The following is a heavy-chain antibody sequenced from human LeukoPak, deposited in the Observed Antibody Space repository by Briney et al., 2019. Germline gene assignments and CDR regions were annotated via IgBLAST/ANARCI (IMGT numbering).Heavy chain of an antibody. CDR2: IKQDGSEK. J-gene: IGHJ4*02. Sequence: GGSLRLSCAASGFTFSSYWMSWVRQAPGKGLEWVANIKQDGSEKYYVDSVKGRFTISRDNAKNSLYLQMNSLRAEDTAVYYCARVGVVVVAASDYFDYWGQGTRVTVSS. D-gene: IGHD2-15*01. CDR3: ARVGVVVVAASDYFDY. V-gene: IGHV3-7*01. CDR1: GFTFSSYW.